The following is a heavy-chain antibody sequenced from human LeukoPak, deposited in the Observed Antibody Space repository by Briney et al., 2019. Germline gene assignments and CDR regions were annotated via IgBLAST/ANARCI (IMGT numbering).Heavy chain of an antibody. CDR2: INPNSGGT. CDR3: ARLYSYGHDAFDI. V-gene: IGHV1-2*02. Sequence: ASVKVSCKASGYTFTGYYMHWVRQAPGQGLEWMGWINPNSGGTNYAQKFQGRVTMTRDTSISTAYVELSRLRSDDTAVYYCARLYSYGHDAFDIWGQGTMVTVSS. J-gene: IGHJ3*02. D-gene: IGHD5-18*01. CDR1: GYTFTGYY.